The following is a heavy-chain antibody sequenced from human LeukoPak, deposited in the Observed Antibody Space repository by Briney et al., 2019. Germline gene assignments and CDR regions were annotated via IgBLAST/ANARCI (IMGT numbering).Heavy chain of an antibody. CDR3: ARHLIKDSVVVVGEQPSKYMDV. D-gene: IGHD2-2*01. CDR1: GGTFSSYA. Sequence: GSSVKVSCKASGGTFSSYAISWVRQAPGQGLEWMGIIDPSGGTSNYAQKFEGRVTMTRDTSTSTVYMELSGLRSEDTAVYYCARHLIKDSVVVVGEQPSKYMDVWGKGTTVTVSS. CDR2: IDPSGGTS. J-gene: IGHJ6*03. V-gene: IGHV1-69*04.